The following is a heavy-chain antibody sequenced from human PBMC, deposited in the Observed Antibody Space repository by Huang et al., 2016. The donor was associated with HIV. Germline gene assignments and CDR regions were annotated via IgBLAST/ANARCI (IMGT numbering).Heavy chain of an antibody. Sequence: QVQLQQWGAGLLRPSETLSLTCAVYGGSFSGYYGTLIRQPPGKGLEWIGEINHSESTNYIPSLKSRVTISVDTSRNQFSLTLTSVTAADTAVYYCARGQGGYYYYYMDVWGKGTTVTVSS. CDR3: ARGQGGYYYYYMDV. CDR1: GGSFSGYY. V-gene: IGHV4-34*01. J-gene: IGHJ6*03. CDR2: INHSEST.